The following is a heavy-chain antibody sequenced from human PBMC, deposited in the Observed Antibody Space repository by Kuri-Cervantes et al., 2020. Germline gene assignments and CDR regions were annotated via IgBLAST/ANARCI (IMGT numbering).Heavy chain of an antibody. V-gene: IGHV3-74*01. J-gene: IGHJ6*02. D-gene: IGHD2-15*01. CDR3: AREWAIRYCSGGSCYLGYYYYGMDV. CDR1: GFTFSSYW. Sequence: GESLKISCAASGFTFSSYWMHWVRQAPGEGLVWVSRINSDGSSTSYADSVKGRFTISRDNAKNTLYLQMNSLRAEDTAVYYCAREWAIRYCSGGSCYLGYYYYGMDVWGQGTTVTDSS. CDR2: INSDGSST.